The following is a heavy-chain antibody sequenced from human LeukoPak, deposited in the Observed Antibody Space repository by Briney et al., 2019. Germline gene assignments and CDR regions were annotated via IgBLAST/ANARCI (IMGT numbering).Heavy chain of an antibody. CDR2: INEDGSEI. CDR3: ARGADGVSSNSRGWFDP. J-gene: IGHJ5*02. Sequence: GGSLRLSCAASGFTFSRSWMTWVRQAPGKGLERVASINEDGSEIHYVDSVKGRFTISRDNAKNSLYLQMNSLRAEDTAVYSCARGADGVSSNSRGWFDPWGQGTLVTVSS. CDR1: GFTFSRSW. V-gene: IGHV3-7*01. D-gene: IGHD2-15*01.